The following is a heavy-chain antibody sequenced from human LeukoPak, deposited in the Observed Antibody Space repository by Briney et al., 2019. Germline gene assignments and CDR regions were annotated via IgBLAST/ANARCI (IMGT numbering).Heavy chain of an antibody. CDR3: ARAADQLYYDFWSGPGDY. V-gene: IGHV1-2*02. Sequence: ASVKVSCKASGYTFTGYYMHWVRQAPGQGLEWMGWINPNSGGTNYAQKFQGRVTMTRDTSISTAYMELSRLRSDDTAVYYCARAADQLYYDFWSGPGDYWGQRTLVTVSS. CDR1: GYTFTGYY. J-gene: IGHJ4*02. D-gene: IGHD3-3*01. CDR2: INPNSGGT.